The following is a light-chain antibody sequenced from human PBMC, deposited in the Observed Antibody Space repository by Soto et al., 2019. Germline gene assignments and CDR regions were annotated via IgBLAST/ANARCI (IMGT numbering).Light chain of an antibody. CDR1: QSLLHSNGYDY. CDR3: MQALQTPYA. J-gene: IGKJ2*01. V-gene: IGKV2-28*01. Sequence: DFVMTQSPLSLSVTPGESASISCRSSQSLLHSNGYDYLDWYLQRPGQSPQLLVYLSSNRASGDPHRVSGSGSGTDFTLKISGVEAEDVGVYYCMQALQTPYAFGQGTKLEI. CDR2: LSS.